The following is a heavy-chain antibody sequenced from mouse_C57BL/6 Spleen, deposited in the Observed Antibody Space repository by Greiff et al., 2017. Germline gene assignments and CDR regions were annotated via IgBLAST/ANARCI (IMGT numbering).Heavy chain of an antibody. J-gene: IGHJ4*01. Sequence: QVQLQQSGPGLVAPSQSLSITCTVSGFSLTSYGVHWVRQPPGTGLEWLVVIWSDGSTTYNSALKSRLSISKDNSKSQVFLKMNSLQTDDTAMYYCARHNYLLYAMDYWGQGTSVTVSS. V-gene: IGHV2-6-1*01. CDR1: GFSLTSYG. CDR3: ARHNYLLYAMDY. CDR2: IWSDGST. D-gene: IGHD5-5*01.